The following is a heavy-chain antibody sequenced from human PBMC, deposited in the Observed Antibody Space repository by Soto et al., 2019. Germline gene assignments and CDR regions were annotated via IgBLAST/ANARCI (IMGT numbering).Heavy chain of an antibody. CDR1: GYTFTGYY. J-gene: IGHJ6*02. CDR3: ARDFLTLAARSQPGYYYYGMDV. CDR2: INPNSGGT. D-gene: IGHD6-6*01. V-gene: IGHV1-2*04. Sequence: ASVKVSCKASGYTFTGYYMHWVRQAPGQGLEWMGWINPNSGGTNYAQKFQGWVTMTRDTSISTAYMELSRLRSDDTAVYYCARDFLTLAARSQPGYYYYGMDVWGQGTTVTVSS.